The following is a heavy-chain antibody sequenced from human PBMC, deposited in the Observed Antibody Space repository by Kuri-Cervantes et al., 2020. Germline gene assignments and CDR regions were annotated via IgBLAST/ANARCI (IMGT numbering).Heavy chain of an antibody. Sequence: SETLSLTCTVSGGSISSYYWSWIRQPPGKGLEWIGYIYYSGSTYYNPSLKSRVTISVDTSKNQFSLKLSSVTAADTAVYYCAKVVDFDYWGQGTLVTVSS. J-gene: IGHJ4*02. CDR1: GGSISSYY. CDR3: AKVVDFDY. V-gene: IGHV4-59*06. D-gene: IGHD2-15*01. CDR2: IYYSGST.